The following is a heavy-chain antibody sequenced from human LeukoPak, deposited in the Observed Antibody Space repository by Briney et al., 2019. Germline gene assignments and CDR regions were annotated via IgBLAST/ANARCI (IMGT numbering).Heavy chain of an antibody. J-gene: IGHJ4*02. D-gene: IGHD6-25*01. V-gene: IGHV1-18*01. CDR3: ARSLDAAAGLANFDY. CDR2: INCYNGNT. CDR1: GYRFSYFG. Sequence: ASVKVSCKASGYRFSYFGINWVRQAPGQGLEWIGWINCYNGNTNYAQKSEGRLTLTTDTATSTVYMELRNLRYDDTAVYYRARSLDAAAGLANFDYWGQGTRVSVSS.